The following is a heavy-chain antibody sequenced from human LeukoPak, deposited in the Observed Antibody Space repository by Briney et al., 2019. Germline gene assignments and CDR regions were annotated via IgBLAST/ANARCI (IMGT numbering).Heavy chain of an antibody. J-gene: IGHJ4*02. D-gene: IGHD1-26*01. Sequence: GGSLRLSCAVSGITLSNYGMSWVRQAPGKGLEWVAGISDSGGRTNYADSVKGRFTISRDNPKNTLYLQMNSLRAEDTAVYYCTTYLSGSRDLIDYWGQGTLVTVSS. CDR3: TTYLSGSRDLIDY. CDR1: GITLSNYG. CDR2: ISDSGGRT. V-gene: IGHV3-23*01.